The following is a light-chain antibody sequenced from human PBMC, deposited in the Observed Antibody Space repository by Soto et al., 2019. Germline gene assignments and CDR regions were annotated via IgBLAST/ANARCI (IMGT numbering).Light chain of an antibody. V-gene: IGKV3-15*01. Sequence: EIVMTKSPATLSVSPGERATLSCRASQSVSSNLAWYQQKPGQAPRLLIYGASTRATGIPARFSGSGSGTEVTLTISSLQSEDFAVYYCQQYNNWPPWTCGQGTKVEIK. CDR3: QQYNNWPPWT. J-gene: IGKJ1*01. CDR2: GAS. CDR1: QSVSSN.